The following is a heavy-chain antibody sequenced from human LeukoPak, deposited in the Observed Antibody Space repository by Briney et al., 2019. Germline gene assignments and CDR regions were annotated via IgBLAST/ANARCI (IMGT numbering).Heavy chain of an antibody. CDR2: INPSGGST. J-gene: IGHJ5*02. D-gene: IGHD3-9*01. CDR3: ARDLGGLYDILTASWFDP. V-gene: IGHV1-46*01. Sequence: ASVKVSCKASGYTFTSYYIHWVRQAPGQGLEWMGLINPSGGSTNYAQKFQGRVTMTRDTSISTAYMELSRLRSDDTAVYYCARDLGGLYDILTASWFDPWGQGTLVTVSS. CDR1: GYTFTSYY.